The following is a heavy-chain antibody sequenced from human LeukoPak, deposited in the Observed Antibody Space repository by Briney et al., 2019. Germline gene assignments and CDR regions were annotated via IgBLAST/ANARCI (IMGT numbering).Heavy chain of an antibody. V-gene: IGHV3-23*01. CDR1: GFSLSSYA. D-gene: IGHD3-22*01. CDR2: INGRGGST. CDR3: AKVFYYDSSGYLSYFDY. J-gene: IGHJ4*02. Sequence: GGSLRLSCAASGFSLSSYAMSRVRQAPGKGLEWVSAINGRGGSTYYADSVKGRFTISRDNSKNTLYLQMNSLRAEDTAVYHCAKVFYYDSSGYLSYFDYWGQGTLVTVSS.